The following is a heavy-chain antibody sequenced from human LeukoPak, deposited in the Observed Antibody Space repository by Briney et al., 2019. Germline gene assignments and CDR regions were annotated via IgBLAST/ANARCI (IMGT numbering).Heavy chain of an antibody. CDR2: INAGNGNT. CDR1: GYTFTSYA. CDR3: ARGGTYSSGWYDY. V-gene: IGHV1-3*01. D-gene: IGHD6-19*01. J-gene: IGHJ4*02. Sequence: AASVKVSCKASGYTFTSYATHWVRQAPGQRLEWMGWINAGNGNTKYSQKFQGRVTITRDTSASTAYMELSSLRSEDTAVYYCARGGTYSSGWYDYWGQGTLVTVSS.